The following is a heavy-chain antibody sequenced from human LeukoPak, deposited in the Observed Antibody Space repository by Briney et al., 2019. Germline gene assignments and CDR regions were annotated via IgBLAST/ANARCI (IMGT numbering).Heavy chain of an antibody. CDR2: INPSGGST. V-gene: IGHV1-46*01. CDR1: GYTFTSYY. Sequence: VASVKVSCKASGYTFTSYYMHWVRQAPGQGLEWMGIINPSGGSTSYAQKFQGRVTMTRDTSTSTVYMELSSLRSEDTAVYYCARDLVRQQQLARFYYYYGMDVWGQGTTVTVSS. J-gene: IGHJ6*02. D-gene: IGHD6-13*01. CDR3: ARDLVRQQQLARFYYYYGMDV.